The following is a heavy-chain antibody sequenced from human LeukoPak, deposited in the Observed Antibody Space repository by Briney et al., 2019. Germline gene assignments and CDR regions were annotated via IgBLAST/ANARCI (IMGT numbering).Heavy chain of an antibody. CDR1: GYTFSSSD. D-gene: IGHD1-14*01. CDR2: MNPNRGST. J-gene: IGHJ5*02. Sequence: ASVKVCCKASGYTFSSSDINWVRQAAGQGLEWMGWMNPNRGSTGYAPKFQGRVTMTRDTSISTAYMELSSLTSEDTAVYFCASYVGSSGRGVDPWGQGTLVTVSS. V-gene: IGHV1-8*02. CDR3: ASYVGSSGRGVDP.